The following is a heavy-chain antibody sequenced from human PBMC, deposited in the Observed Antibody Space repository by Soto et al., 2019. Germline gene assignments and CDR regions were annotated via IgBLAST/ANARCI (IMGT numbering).Heavy chain of an antibody. V-gene: IGHV1-18*04. CDR3: ARDVDVLTTPPGDY. D-gene: IGHD5-12*01. CDR2: TSGYNDNT. CDR1: GYTFTTYG. J-gene: IGHJ4*02. Sequence: GPGVKKPGASVKVSCETSGYTFTTYGISWVRQAPGQGLEWMGWTSGYNDNTNYAQKFQGRVTMTTDTSRNTAYMELKSLRSDDTAVYYCARDVDVLTTPPGDYWGQGTLVTVSS.